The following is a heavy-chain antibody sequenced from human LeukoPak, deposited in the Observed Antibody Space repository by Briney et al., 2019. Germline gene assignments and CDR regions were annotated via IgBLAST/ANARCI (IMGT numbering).Heavy chain of an antibody. CDR1: GGSFSGYY. CDR3: ARESGYYDSSGYTDY. V-gene: IGHV4-34*01. J-gene: IGHJ4*02. Sequence: SETLSLTCAVYGGSFSGYYWSWIRQPPGPGLELIGEINHSGSTNYNPSLKSRVTISVDTSKNQFSLKLSSVTAADTAVYYCARESGYYDSSGYTDYWGQGTLVTVSS. CDR2: INHSGST. D-gene: IGHD3-22*01.